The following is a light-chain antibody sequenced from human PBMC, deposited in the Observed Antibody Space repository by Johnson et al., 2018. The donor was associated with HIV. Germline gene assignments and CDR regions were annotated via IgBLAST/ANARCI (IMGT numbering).Light chain of an antibody. Sequence: QSVLTQPPSVSAAPGQKVTSSCSGSSSNIGNNYVSWYQQLPGTAPKLLIYDNNKRPSGIPDRFSGSKSGTSATLGITGLQTGDEADYYCGTWDSILSAYVFGTGTKVTVL. CDR3: GTWDSILSAYV. J-gene: IGLJ1*01. CDR2: DNN. CDR1: SSNIGNNY. V-gene: IGLV1-51*01.